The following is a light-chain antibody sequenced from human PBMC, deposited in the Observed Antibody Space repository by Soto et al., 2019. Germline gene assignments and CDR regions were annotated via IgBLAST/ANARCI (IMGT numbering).Light chain of an antibody. CDR2: AAS. CDR3: QQYNNWPPFT. V-gene: IGKV3-15*01. Sequence: EIVLAQSPATLSVSPGERATLSCRASQSVSSNLAWYQQKPGQAPRLLIYAASTRATGIPARFSGSGSGTEFTLTISSLQSEDFAVYYCQQYNNWPPFTFGPGTKV. J-gene: IGKJ3*01. CDR1: QSVSSN.